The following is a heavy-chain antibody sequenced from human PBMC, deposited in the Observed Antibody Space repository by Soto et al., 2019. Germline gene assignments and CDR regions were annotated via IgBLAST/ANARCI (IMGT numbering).Heavy chain of an antibody. CDR1: GFTFDDYA. CDR3: VRSSGWFGTKIDI. J-gene: IGHJ3*02. D-gene: IGHD6-19*01. V-gene: IGHV3-9*01. CDR2: LNWNSVTI. Sequence: EVQLVESGGGLVQPGRSLRLSCAASGFTFDDYAMHWVRQAPGKGLEWVSGLNWNSVTIRYADSVKGRCTISRDNAKNSLYLHMNSLRAEDTALYYCVRSSGWFGTKIDIWGQGTMVIVSS.